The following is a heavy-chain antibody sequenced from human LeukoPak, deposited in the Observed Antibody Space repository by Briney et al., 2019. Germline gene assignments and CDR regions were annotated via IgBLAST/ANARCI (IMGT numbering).Heavy chain of an antibody. CDR3: ARARPPVTTFFDY. CDR2: INPNSGGT. CDR1: GYTFTGYY. Sequence: GASVKVSCKASGYTFTGYYMHWVRQAPGQGLEWMGWINPNSGGTNYAQKFQGRVTMTRDTSIRTAYMELSRLRSDDTAVYYCARARPPVTTFFDYWGQGTLVTVSS. J-gene: IGHJ4*02. V-gene: IGHV1-2*02. D-gene: IGHD4-17*01.